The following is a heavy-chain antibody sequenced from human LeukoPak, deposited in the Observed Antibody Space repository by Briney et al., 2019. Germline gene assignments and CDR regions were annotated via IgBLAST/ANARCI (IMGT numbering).Heavy chain of an antibody. Sequence: GGSLRLSCAASGFTVSSNYMSWVRQAPGKGLEWVSVIYSGGSTYYADSVKGRFTISRDNSKNTLYLQMNSLRAEDTAVYYCARELGYGSGSYWPVDYWGQGTLVTVSS. J-gene: IGHJ4*02. CDR1: GFTVSSNY. CDR3: ARELGYGSGSYWPVDY. CDR2: IYSGGST. V-gene: IGHV3-53*01. D-gene: IGHD3-10*01.